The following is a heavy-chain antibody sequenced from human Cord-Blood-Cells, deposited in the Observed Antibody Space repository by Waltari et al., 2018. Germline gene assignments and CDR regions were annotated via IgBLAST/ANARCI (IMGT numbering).Heavy chain of an antibody. D-gene: IGHD3-10*01. CDR1: GGSISSSSYY. V-gene: IGHV4-39*01. CDR3: ARHPLWFGELLGWFDP. CDR2: IYYSGST. Sequence: QLQLQESGPGLVKPSETLSLTCTVSGGSISSSSYYWGWIRQPPGKGLEWLGSIYYSGSTYDHPSLKSRVTISVDTSKNQFSLRLSSVTAADTAVYYCARHPLWFGELLGWFDPWGQGTLVTVSS. J-gene: IGHJ5*02.